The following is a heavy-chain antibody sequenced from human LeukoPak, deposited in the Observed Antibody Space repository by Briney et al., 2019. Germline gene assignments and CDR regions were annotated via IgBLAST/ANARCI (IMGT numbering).Heavy chain of an antibody. V-gene: IGHV1-69*13. J-gene: IGHJ6*02. Sequence: ASAKVSCKASGGTFSSYAISWVRQAPGQGLEWMGGIIPIFGTANYAQKFQGGVTITADESTSTAYMELSSLRSEDTAVYYCARPKGYSSSWFPHYYGMDVWGQGTTVTVSS. D-gene: IGHD6-13*01. CDR2: IIPIFGTA. CDR3: ARPKGYSSSWFPHYYGMDV. CDR1: GGTFSSYA.